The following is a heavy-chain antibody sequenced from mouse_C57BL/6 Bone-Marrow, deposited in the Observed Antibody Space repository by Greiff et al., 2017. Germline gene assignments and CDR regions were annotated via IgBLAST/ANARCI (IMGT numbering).Heavy chain of an antibody. Sequence: LVESGAELVRPGTSVKMSCKASGYTFTNYWIGWAKQRPGHGLEWIGDIYPGGGYTNYNEKFKGKATLTADKSSSTAYMQFSSLTSEDSAIYYCARDYYGSSYEGWYFDVWGTGTTVTVSS. V-gene: IGHV1-63*01. CDR1: GYTFTNYW. J-gene: IGHJ1*03. CDR3: ARDYYGSSYEGWYFDV. CDR2: IYPGGGYT. D-gene: IGHD1-1*01.